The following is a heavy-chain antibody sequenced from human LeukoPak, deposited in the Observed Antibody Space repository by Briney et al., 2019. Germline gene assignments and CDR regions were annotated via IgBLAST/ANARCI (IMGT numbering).Heavy chain of an antibody. CDR3: ARGLQGAYYYYYYMDV. CDR2: MNPNSGNT. D-gene: IGHD1-26*01. V-gene: IGHV1-8*01. CDR1: GYTFTSYD. J-gene: IGHJ6*03. Sequence: ASVKVSCKASGYTFTSYDINWVRQATGQGLEWMGWMNPNSGNTGYAQKFQGRVTMTRNTSISTAYMELSSLRSEDTAVYYCARGLQGAYYYYYYMDVWGKGTTVTISS.